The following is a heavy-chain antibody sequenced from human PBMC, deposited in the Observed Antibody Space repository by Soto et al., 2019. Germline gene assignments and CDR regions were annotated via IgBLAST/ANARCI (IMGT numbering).Heavy chain of an antibody. CDR3: ARGYRTHSSGWSYYYYYGMDV. Sequence: SQTLSLTCAISGDSVSSNSAAWNWIRQSPSRGLEWLGRTYYRSKWYNDYAVSVKSRITINPGTSKNQFSLQLNSVTPEDTAVYYCARGYRTHSSGWSYYYYYGMDVWGQGTTVTVSS. D-gene: IGHD6-19*01. V-gene: IGHV6-1*01. J-gene: IGHJ6*02. CDR1: GDSVSSNSAA. CDR2: TYYRSKWYN.